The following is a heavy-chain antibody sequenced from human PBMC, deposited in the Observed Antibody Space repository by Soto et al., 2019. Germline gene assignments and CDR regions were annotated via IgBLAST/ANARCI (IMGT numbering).Heavy chain of an antibody. D-gene: IGHD3-16*02. J-gene: IGHJ5*02. CDR3: ARARDDIWWSYRYPWFDP. CDR2: IYHSGST. CDR1: SGSISSSTW. Sequence: QVQLQESGPGLVKPSGTLSLTCAVSSGSISSSTWWSWVRQPPGKGLEWIGEIYHSGSTNYNPSLKSRVPISVDESKVQFALKLSSVTAADTAVYYCARARDDIWWSYRYPWFDPWGQGTLVTVSS. V-gene: IGHV4-4*02.